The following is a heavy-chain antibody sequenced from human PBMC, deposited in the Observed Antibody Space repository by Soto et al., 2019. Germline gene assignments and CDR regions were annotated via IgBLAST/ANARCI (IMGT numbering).Heavy chain of an antibody. CDR3: AKVPSLGNPYYYYYMDV. D-gene: IGHD7-27*01. J-gene: IGHJ6*03. V-gene: IGHV3-23*01. Sequence: GGSLRLSCAASGFTFSSYAMSWVRQAPGKGLEWVSAISGSGGSTYYADSVKGRFTISRDNSKNTLYLQMNSLRAEDTAVYYCAKVPSLGNPYYYYYMDVWGKGTTVTVSS. CDR1: GFTFSSYA. CDR2: ISGSGGST.